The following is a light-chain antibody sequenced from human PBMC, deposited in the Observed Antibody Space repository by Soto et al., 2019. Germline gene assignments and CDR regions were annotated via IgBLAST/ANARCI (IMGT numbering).Light chain of an antibody. CDR3: QHYSSHSGT. Sequence: DIVMTLPPISLSVTPGQPASICCKASQSLLHTDGRTYLYWFLQRPGQPPQLLISEVSKRFSGVPDRFSGSGSGTEFTLKISRFEAEDFATYYCQHYSSHSGTFGPGTKVDI. CDR2: EVS. V-gene: IGKV2D-29*01. CDR1: QSLLHTDGRTY. J-gene: IGKJ1*01.